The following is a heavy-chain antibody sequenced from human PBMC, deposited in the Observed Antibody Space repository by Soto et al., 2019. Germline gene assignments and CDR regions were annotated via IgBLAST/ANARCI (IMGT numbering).Heavy chain of an antibody. CDR2: IIPIFGTA. J-gene: IGHJ6*02. CDR1: GGTFSSYA. D-gene: IGHD3-3*01. Sequence: SVKVSCKASGGTFSSYAISWVRQAPGQGLEWMGGIIPIFGTANYAQKFQGRVTITADESTSTAYMELSSLRSEDTAVYYCARAYLDDFWSGYPWGADYYYGMDVRGQWTQVTVSS. CDR3: ARAYLDDFWSGYPWGADYYYGMDV. V-gene: IGHV1-69*13.